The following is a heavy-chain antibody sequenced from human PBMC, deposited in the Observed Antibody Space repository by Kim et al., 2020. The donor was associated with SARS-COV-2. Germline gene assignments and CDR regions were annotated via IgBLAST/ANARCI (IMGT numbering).Heavy chain of an antibody. CDR1: GFTFSSYA. V-gene: IGHV3-23*03. D-gene: IGHD3-9*01. J-gene: IGHJ6*02. CDR3: AKDKGAVGYFDWLSPADYYYGMDV. Sequence: GGSLRLSCAASGFTFSSYAMSWVRQAPGKGLEWVSVTYSGGSSTYYADSVKGRFTISRDNSKNTLYLQMNSLRAEDTAVYYCAKDKGAVGYFDWLSPADYYYGMDVWGQGTTVTVSS. CDR2: TYSGGSST.